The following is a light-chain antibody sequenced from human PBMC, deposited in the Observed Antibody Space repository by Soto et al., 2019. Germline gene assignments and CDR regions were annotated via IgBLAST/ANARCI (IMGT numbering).Light chain of an antibody. V-gene: IGKV1-5*01. CDR2: DAS. CDR3: QQYKSYPWT. Sequence: DIQTPQSPYTLSASVGDKVTITCRASQSISSWLAWYQQKPGKAPKLLIYDASSLESGVPSRFSGSGSGTEFTLTISSLQPDDFATYYCQQYKSYPWTFGQGTKV. J-gene: IGKJ1*01. CDR1: QSISSW.